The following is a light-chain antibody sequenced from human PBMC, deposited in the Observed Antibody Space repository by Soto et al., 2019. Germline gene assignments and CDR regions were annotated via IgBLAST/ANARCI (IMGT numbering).Light chain of an antibody. CDR1: QSISSY. Sequence: DIQMTQSPSSLSASVGDRVTITCRASQSISSYLNWYQQKPGKAPKLLIYAASSLQSGVPSRFSGSGSGTDFPLTISSLQPEDFATYYCQQSYSTPLTFGGGTKVEIQ. V-gene: IGKV1-39*01. J-gene: IGKJ4*01. CDR2: AAS. CDR3: QQSYSTPLT.